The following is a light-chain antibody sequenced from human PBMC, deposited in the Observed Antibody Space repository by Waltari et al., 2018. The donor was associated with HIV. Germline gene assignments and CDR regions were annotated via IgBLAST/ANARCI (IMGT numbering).Light chain of an antibody. J-gene: IGLJ2*01. V-gene: IGLV2-23*01. CDR3: SSYTSFSTVL. Sequence: QSALTQPASVSGSPGQSITISCTGTSSDVGTYSLVSWYQHLPGKAPKLMIYEGNKRPSGVSNRFSGSKSGNTASLTISGLQAEDEADYYCSSYTSFSTVLFGGGTKLTVL. CDR1: SSDVGTYSL. CDR2: EGN.